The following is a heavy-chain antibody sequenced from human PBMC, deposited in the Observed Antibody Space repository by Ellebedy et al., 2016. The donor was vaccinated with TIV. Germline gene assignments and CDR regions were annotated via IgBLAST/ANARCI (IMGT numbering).Heavy chain of an antibody. V-gene: IGHV3-33*01. CDR3: ARDGCTTTTCYDY. CDR1: GFTFSSYS. Sequence: PGGSLRLSCAASGFTFSSYSMSWVRQAPGKGLEWLAFIWYDGSNNNYADSVRGRFTISRDNSKNTLYLEMNSPRAEDTAVYYCARDGCTTTTCYDYWGQGTLVTVPS. CDR2: IWYDGSNN. J-gene: IGHJ4*02. D-gene: IGHD2-2*01.